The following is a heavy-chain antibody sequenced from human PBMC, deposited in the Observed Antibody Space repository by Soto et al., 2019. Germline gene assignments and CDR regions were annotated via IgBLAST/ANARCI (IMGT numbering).Heavy chain of an antibody. CDR1: GFTFSSYA. V-gene: IGHV3-23*01. CDR3: AKDFPGILVAATIRRPY. D-gene: IGHD2-15*01. CDR2: ISGSGGST. Sequence: GGSLRLSCAASGFTFSSYAMSWVRQAPGKGLEWVSAISGSGGSTYYADSVKGRFTISRDNSKNTLYLQMNSLRAEDTAVYYCAKDFPGILVAATIRRPYWGQGTLVTVSS. J-gene: IGHJ4*02.